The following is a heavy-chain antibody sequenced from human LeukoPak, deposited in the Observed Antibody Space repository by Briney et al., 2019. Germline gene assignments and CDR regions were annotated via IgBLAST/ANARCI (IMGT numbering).Heavy chain of an antibody. J-gene: IGHJ4*02. CDR3: ARDDRGSYYFDY. V-gene: IGHV4-59*12. CDR2: IYYSGST. D-gene: IGHD1-26*01. Sequence: SETLSLTCTVSGGSISSYYWSWIRQPPGKGLEWIGYIYYSGSTNYNPSLKSRVTISVDTSKNQFSLKLSSVTAADTAVYYCARDDRGSYYFDYWGQGTLVTVSS. CDR1: GGSISSYY.